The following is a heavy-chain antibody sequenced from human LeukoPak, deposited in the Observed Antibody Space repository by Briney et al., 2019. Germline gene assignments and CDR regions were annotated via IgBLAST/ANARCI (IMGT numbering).Heavy chain of an antibody. CDR1: GYTFTSYG. J-gene: IGHJ5*02. V-gene: IGHV1-18*01. CDR2: ISAYNGNT. D-gene: IGHD3-10*01. Sequence: ASVKVSCKASGYTFTSYGISWVRQAPGQGLEWMGWISAYNGNTNYAQKFQGRVTMTRNTSISTAYMELSSLRSEDTAVYYCARGRYYYGSGSYLTSVYNWFDPWGQGTLVTVSS. CDR3: ARGRYYYGSGSYLTSVYNWFDP.